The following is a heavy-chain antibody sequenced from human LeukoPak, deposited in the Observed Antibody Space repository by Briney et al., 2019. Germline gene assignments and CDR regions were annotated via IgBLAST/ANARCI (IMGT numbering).Heavy chain of an antibody. Sequence: PSETLSLTCAVYGGSFSGYYWSWIRQPPGKGLEWIGEINHSGSTNYNPSLKSRVTISVDTSKNQFSLKLSSVTAADTAVYYCARGRDIVGATKEGTHLDYWGQGTLVTVSS. CDR1: GGSFSGYY. CDR3: ARGRDIVGATKEGTHLDY. CDR2: INHSGST. D-gene: IGHD1-26*01. J-gene: IGHJ4*02. V-gene: IGHV4-34*01.